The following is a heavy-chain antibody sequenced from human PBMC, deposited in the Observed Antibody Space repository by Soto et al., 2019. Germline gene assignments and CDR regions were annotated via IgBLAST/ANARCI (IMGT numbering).Heavy chain of an antibody. CDR2: ISGSGGST. Sequence: GGSLRLSCAASGFTFSSYAMSWVRQAPGKGLEWVSAISGSGGSTYYADSVKGRFTISRDNSKNTLYLQMNSLRAEDTAVYYCAKDEFWGSSWPAKYYFDYWGQGTLVTVSS. V-gene: IGHV3-23*01. D-gene: IGHD6-13*01. CDR1: GFTFSSYA. CDR3: AKDEFWGSSWPAKYYFDY. J-gene: IGHJ4*02.